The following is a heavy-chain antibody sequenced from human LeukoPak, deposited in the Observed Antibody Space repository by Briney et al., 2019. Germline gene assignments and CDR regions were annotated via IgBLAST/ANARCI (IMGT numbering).Heavy chain of an antibody. CDR3: ASRITGTSYMDV. V-gene: IGHV1-69*05. J-gene: IGHJ6*03. Sequence: GASVKVSCKASGGTFSSYAISWARQAPGQGLEWMGGIIPIFGTANYAQKFQGRVTITTDESTSTAYMELSSLRSEDTAVYYCASRITGTSYMDVWGKGTTVTVSS. CDR1: GGTFSSYA. CDR2: IIPIFGTA. D-gene: IGHD1-20*01.